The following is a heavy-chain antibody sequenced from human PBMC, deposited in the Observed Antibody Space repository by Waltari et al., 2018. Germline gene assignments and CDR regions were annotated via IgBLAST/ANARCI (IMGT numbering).Heavy chain of an antibody. Sequence: QVQLHQWGAGLLKPSETLSLTCAASGEAFSCHFWSWVRQSPGKGLEWVGAIHYSGSTNYNPSLKSRLSLSVDTTKKQFSLRLTSVTAADTGVYFCARYGEVPPNYFFDYWGQGTLVTVSS. CDR3: ARYGEVPPNYFFDY. D-gene: IGHD2-21*01. J-gene: IGHJ4*01. CDR1: GEAFSCHF. V-gene: IGHV4-34*01. CDR2: IHYSGST.